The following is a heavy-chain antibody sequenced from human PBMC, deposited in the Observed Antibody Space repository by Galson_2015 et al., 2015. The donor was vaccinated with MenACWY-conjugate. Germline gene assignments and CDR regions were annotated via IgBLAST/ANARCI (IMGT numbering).Heavy chain of an antibody. J-gene: IGHJ6*02. CDR1: GGSISSSNW. V-gene: IGHV4-4*02. D-gene: IGHD6-19*01. CDR2: IYHSGST. CDR3: AREAVAGLSKVGYYGMDV. Sequence: SETLSLTCAVSGGSISSSNWWSWVRQPPGKGLEWIGEIYHSGSTNYNPSLKSRVTISVDKSKNQFSLKLSSVTAADTAVYYCAREAVAGLSKVGYYGMDVWGQGTTVTVSS.